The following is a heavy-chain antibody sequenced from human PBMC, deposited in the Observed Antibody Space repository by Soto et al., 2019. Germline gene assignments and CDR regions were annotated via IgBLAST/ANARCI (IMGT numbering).Heavy chain of an antibody. CDR1: GFSFTGYY. CDR3: GKDLTRHLAYCLDP. J-gene: IGHJ5*02. CDR2: INAHSGGT. Sequence: ASVTVSCRASGFSFTGYYIHWLRQAPGQGLEWMGWINAHSGGTEYAQKFQGVVTLPRDPSISKAYMTPSSLRSDDTAIYYCGKDLTRHLAYCLDPWGQETQVTFSS. D-gene: IGHD2-15*01. V-gene: IGHV1-2*02.